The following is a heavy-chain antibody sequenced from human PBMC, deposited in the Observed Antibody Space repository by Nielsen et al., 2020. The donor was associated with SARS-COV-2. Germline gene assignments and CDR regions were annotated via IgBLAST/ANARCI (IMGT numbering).Heavy chain of an antibody. V-gene: IGHV4-30-2*01. J-gene: IGHJ3*02. CDR2: IYHSGRT. CDR1: GGSISSGGYS. Sequence: SETLSLTCAVPGGSISSGGYSWSSIRQPPGKGLEWIGYIYHSGRTYYNPSLKSRVTISVDRSKNQFSLKLSSVTAADTAVYYCARGERITFGGADDAFDIWGQGTMVTVSS. D-gene: IGHD3-16*01. CDR3: ARGERITFGGADDAFDI.